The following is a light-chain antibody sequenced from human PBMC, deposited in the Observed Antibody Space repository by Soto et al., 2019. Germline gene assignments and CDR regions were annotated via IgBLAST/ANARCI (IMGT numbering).Light chain of an antibody. CDR1: QDIRKN. V-gene: IGKV3-15*01. CDR2: DAS. J-gene: IGKJ4*01. CDR3: QEYNSWPLT. Sequence: EIVLTQSPATLSVSPGARSTLSCKSSQDIRKNLAWYQQKPGQSPRLLIYDASSRAAGIPVRFSGSGSGTDFTISISSLQSEDIAVYYCQEYNSWPLTFGGGTKVEIK.